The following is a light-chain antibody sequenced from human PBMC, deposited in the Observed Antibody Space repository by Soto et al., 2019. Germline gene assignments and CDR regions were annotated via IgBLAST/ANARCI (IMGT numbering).Light chain of an antibody. CDR2: EVS. CDR3: CSYAGSSTSEGV. J-gene: IGLJ2*01. V-gene: IGLV2-23*02. Sequence: QSALTQPASVSGSPGQSITISCTGTSSDVGSYNLVSWYQQHPGKDPKLMIYEVSKRPSGVSNRFSGSKSGNTASLTISGLQAEDEADYYCCSYAGSSTSEGVFGGGTKLTVL. CDR1: SSDVGSYNL.